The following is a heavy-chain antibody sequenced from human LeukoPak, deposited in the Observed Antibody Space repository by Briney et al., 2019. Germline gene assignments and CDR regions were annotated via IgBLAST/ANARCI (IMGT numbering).Heavy chain of an antibody. D-gene: IGHD6-19*01. Sequence: PSETLSLTCTVSGGSVSSGSYYWSWIRQPPGKGLEWIGYIYYSGSTNYNPSLKSRVTISVDTSKNQFSLKLSSVTAADTAVYYCARGPPYSSGWSLYYYYYGMDVWGQGTTVTVSS. J-gene: IGHJ6*02. CDR1: GGSVSSGSYY. CDR3: ARGPPYSSGWSLYYYYYGMDV. V-gene: IGHV4-61*01. CDR2: IYYSGST.